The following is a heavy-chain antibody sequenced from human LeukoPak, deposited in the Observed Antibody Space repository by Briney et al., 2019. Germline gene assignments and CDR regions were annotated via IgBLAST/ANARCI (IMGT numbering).Heavy chain of an antibody. Sequence: PGGSLRLSCAASGFTLSNYWMHWVRQLPVPGKGLVWVSRISSDGQSTRYANSVKGRFTISRDNAKNTLYLQMDSLRAEDTALYYCARDHKGGDGADAFDIWGHGTMVTVSS. V-gene: IGHV3-74*01. CDR3: ARDHKGGDGADAFDI. J-gene: IGHJ3*02. CDR1: GFTLSNYW. D-gene: IGHD5-24*01. CDR2: ISSDGQST.